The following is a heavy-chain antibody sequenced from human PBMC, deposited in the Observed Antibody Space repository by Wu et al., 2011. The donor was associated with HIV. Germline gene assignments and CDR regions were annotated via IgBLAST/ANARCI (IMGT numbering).Heavy chain of an antibody. D-gene: IGHD3-3*01. CDR3: ARVFYDFHETIGYFDY. V-gene: IGHV1-69*08. J-gene: IGHJ4*02. CDR1: GGTLSNYG. Sequence: QVQLVQSGAEVRKPGSSVKVSCKVSGGTLSNYGFSWVRQAPGQGLEWMGGIIPMLGTVHYAQKFQGRVRITADKSTRSVYMELSTLRSEDTAVYYCARVFYDFHETIGYFDYWGQGTLVTVSS. CDR2: IIPMLGTV.